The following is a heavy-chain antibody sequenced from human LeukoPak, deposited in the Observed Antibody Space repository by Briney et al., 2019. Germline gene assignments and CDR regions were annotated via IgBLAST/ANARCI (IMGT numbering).Heavy chain of an antibody. D-gene: IGHD2-2*01. Sequence: SETLSLTCAVSGYSISSGHYWGWFRPPPGKGLEWIGCIYHSGNTYYNPSLKSRVSISVDTSKNQFSLKLNSVTAADTAVYFCARQGGSSSPYYYYYMDVWGKGTTVTVSS. J-gene: IGHJ6*03. V-gene: IGHV4-38-2*01. CDR1: GYSISSGHY. CDR3: ARQGGSSSPYYYYYMDV. CDR2: IYHSGNT.